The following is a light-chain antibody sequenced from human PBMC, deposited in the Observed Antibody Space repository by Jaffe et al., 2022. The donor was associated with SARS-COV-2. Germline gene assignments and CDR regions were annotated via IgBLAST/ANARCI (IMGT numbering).Light chain of an antibody. J-gene: IGKJ4*01. Sequence: EVVLTQSPATLSLSPGERATLSCRASRSVTTYFAWYQQKPGQAPRLLIYGASNRATGIPARFSGSGSGTDFTLTISSLEPEDFAVYFCQQRSVWPLTFGGGTKVEIK. V-gene: IGKV3-11*01. CDR1: RSVTTY. CDR3: QQRSVWPLT. CDR2: GAS.